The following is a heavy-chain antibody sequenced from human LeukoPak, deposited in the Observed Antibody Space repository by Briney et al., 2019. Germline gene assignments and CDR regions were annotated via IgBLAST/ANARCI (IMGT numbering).Heavy chain of an antibody. Sequence: GSLLLSCVGSGFTLSNYAMSWVRQAPGKGLEWVADIRGSGGFTYSADSVKGRFTISRDSSKNTLYLLMDNLRVEDTAIYYCAKDHSSAWHYYYYGMDVWGHGTTVTVFS. V-gene: IGHV3-23*01. CDR3: AKDHSSAWHYYYYGMDV. CDR2: IRGSGGFT. CDR1: GFTLSNYA. J-gene: IGHJ6*02. D-gene: IGHD6-25*01.